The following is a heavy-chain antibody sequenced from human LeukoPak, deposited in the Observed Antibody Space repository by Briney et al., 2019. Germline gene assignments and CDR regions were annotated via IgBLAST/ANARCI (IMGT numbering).Heavy chain of an antibody. V-gene: IGHV4-4*02. J-gene: IGHJ4*02. CDR2: VFHTGRT. D-gene: IGHD3-22*01. Sequence: SETLSLTCVVSGGSISDTNYWSWVRQSPGKGLEWIGEVFHTGRTNSNPSLKSRATLSVDKSKNQFSLKMNSVTAADTAMYYCARESPVYDSSGYYYYFDSWGQGTLVTVSS. CDR1: GGSISDTNY. CDR3: ARESPVYDSSGYYYYFDS.